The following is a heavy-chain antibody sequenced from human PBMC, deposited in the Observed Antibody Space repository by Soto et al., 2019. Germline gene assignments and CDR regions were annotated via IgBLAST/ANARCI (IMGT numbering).Heavy chain of an antibody. Sequence: QVQLVQSGAEVKKPGASVKVSCKASGYTFTNYYMHWVRQAPGQWLEWMGIINPRGGSTSYAQKFQGRITITRDTSTSTGNMDLISLRSEDTAVYYCARDGPIVVLVAATPRWGDAFDIWVQGAMVTVSS. V-gene: IGHV1-46*01. CDR2: INPRGGST. CDR3: ARDGPIVVLVAATPRWGDAFDI. J-gene: IGHJ3*02. CDR1: GYTFTNYY. D-gene: IGHD2-15*01.